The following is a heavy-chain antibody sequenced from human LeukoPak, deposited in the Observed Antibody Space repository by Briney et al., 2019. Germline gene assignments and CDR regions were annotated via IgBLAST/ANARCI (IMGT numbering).Heavy chain of an antibody. D-gene: IGHD3-22*01. Sequence: SETLSLTCTVSGGSISSSSYYWGWIRQLPGKGLEWIGSIYYSGSTYYNPSLKSRVTISVDTSKNQFSLKLSSVTAADTAVYYCAREQGYYYDSSGYNWFDPWGQGTLVTVSS. V-gene: IGHV4-39*07. CDR2: IYYSGST. J-gene: IGHJ5*02. CDR3: AREQGYYYDSSGYNWFDP. CDR1: GGSISSSSYY.